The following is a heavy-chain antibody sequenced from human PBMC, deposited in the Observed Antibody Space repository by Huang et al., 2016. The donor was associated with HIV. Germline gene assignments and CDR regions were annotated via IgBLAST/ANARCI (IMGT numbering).Heavy chain of an antibody. CDR3: ARLDTARNYYYYGLDV. J-gene: IGHJ6*02. D-gene: IGHD5-18*01. Sequence: EEQLVQSGAEVKKPGESLKISCEGSGDSFAKYWLGWVRQRPGKGLEWRGIIYPEDSDTRYSPAFQGQVSISADKSISTAYLQWSSLKASDTAMYYCARLDTARNYYYYGLDVWGQGTSVIVSS. V-gene: IGHV5-51*01. CDR1: GDSFAKYW. CDR2: IYPEDSDT.